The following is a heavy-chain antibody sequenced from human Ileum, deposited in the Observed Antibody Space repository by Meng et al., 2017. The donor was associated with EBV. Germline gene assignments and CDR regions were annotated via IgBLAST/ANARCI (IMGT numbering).Heavy chain of an antibody. J-gene: IGHJ4*02. CDR2: TSNRGST. CDR1: GGSISRSDW. Sequence: QGQLQEAGPRLVKPSETLSITCAVPGGSISRSDWWSWVRPPPGKGLEWIGDTSNRGSTNYRPSLKSRVTMSLDKSKNQLSLKLNSVTAADTAVYYCASSDYYRSDYWGQGTLVTVSS. V-gene: IGHV4-4*02. CDR3: ASSDYYRSDY. D-gene: IGHD3-22*01.